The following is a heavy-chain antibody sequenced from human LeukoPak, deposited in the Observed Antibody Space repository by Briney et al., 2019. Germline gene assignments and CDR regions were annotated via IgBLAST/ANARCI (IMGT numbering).Heavy chain of an antibody. Sequence: PSETLSLTCTVSGGSTSRYYWSWIRLPPGTRLEWIGYIYYSGSTDYNPSLKSRVTISVETSKNQFSLKLSSVTAADTAVYYCARRGPGEWLFDYWGQGTLVTVSS. CDR1: GGSTSRYY. CDR3: ARRGPGEWLFDY. V-gene: IGHV4-59*08. J-gene: IGHJ4*02. CDR2: IYYSGST. D-gene: IGHD3-10*01.